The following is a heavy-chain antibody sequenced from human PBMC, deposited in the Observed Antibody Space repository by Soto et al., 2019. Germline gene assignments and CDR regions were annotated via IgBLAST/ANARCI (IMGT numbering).Heavy chain of an antibody. CDR3: ARDMYSSSWYNWFDP. Sequence: GGSLRLSCAASGFTFSDSWMTWVRQAPGKGLEWVANIKEDGSEEYYVASVKGRFTISRDNAKNSLYLQMSSLRAEDTAVYYCARDMYSSSWYNWFDPWGQGTLVTVSS. V-gene: IGHV3-7*01. D-gene: IGHD6-13*01. CDR2: IKEDGSEE. J-gene: IGHJ5*02. CDR1: GFTFSDSW.